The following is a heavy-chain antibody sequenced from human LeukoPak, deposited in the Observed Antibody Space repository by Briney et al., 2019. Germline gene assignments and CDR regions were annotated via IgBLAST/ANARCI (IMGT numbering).Heavy chain of an antibody. CDR3: ARGYPTTVVTNDAFDI. CDR1: GFTFSNYG. V-gene: IGHV3-23*01. CDR2: ISGSGGNT. J-gene: IGHJ3*02. Sequence: GGSLRLSCAASGFTFSNYGMSWVRQAPGKGLEWVSGISGSGGNTYYVDSVKGRFTISRDNSKNTLYLQMNSLRAEDTAVYYCARGYPTTVVTNDAFDIWGQGTMVTVSS. D-gene: IGHD4-23*01.